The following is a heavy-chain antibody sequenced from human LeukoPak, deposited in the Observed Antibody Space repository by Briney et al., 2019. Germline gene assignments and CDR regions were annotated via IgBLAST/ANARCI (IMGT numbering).Heavy chain of an antibody. J-gene: IGHJ4*02. CDR2: IYHSGST. D-gene: IGHD3-22*01. CDR3: ARSYDSSGYNLDY. V-gene: IGHV4-38-2*02. CDR1: GYSISSGYY. Sequence: PSETLALTCTVSGYSISSGYYWGWIRQPPGKGLEWIGSIYHSGSTYYNPSLKSRVTMSVDTSKNQFSLKLSSVTAADTAVYYCARSYDSSGYNLDYWGQGTLVTVSS.